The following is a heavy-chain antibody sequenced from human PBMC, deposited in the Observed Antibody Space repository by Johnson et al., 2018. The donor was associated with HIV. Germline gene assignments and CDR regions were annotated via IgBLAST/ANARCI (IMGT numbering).Heavy chain of an antibody. V-gene: IGHV3-30-3*01. D-gene: IGHD1-1*01. Sequence: QVQLVESGGGVVQPGRSLRLSCAASGFTFSSYAMHWVRQAPGKGLEWVAVISYDGSNKYYADSVKGRFTISRDNSKNTLYLQMNSLRAEDTAVYYCARPGCDPLTDDAFDIWGQGTMVTVSS. CDR2: ISYDGSNK. J-gene: IGHJ3*02. CDR1: GFTFSSYA. CDR3: ARPGCDPLTDDAFDI.